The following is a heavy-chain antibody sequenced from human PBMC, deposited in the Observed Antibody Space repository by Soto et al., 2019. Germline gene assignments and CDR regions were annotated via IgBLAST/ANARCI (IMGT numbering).Heavy chain of an antibody. D-gene: IGHD6-19*01. CDR3: ARGRRSGWYHFDS. J-gene: IGHJ4*02. CDR2: IHYEGST. CDR1: GGSITTYY. Sequence: PSETLSLTCTVSGGSITTYYWSWIRQPPGKGLEWIGYIHYEGSTNYNPSLKSRVTILVDTSQNQFSLKLTSVTAADTAVYFCARGRRSGWYHFDSWGQGTLVTVSS. V-gene: IGHV4-59*01.